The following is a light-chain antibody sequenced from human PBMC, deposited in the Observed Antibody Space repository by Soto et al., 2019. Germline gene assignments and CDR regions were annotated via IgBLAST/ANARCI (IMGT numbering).Light chain of an antibody. CDR2: MVS. CDR1: SSDVGNYNY. V-gene: IGLV2-14*01. J-gene: IGLJ1*01. CDR3: TSPTPGSLYV. Sequence: QSALTQPASVSGSPGQSITISCTGPSSDVGNYNYVSWYQQYPGRVPKLLIYMVSNRPSGVSNRFSGSKSDNTASLTISGLQAEDEADYFCTSPTPGSLYVFGTGTKLTVL.